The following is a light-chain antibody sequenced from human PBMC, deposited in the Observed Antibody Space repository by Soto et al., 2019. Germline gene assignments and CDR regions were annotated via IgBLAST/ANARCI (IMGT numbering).Light chain of an antibody. V-gene: IGKV3-20*01. CDR2: GAS. Sequence: EIVLTQSPGTLSLSPGERATLSCRASQSVSSSYLAWYQQKPGQAPRLLIYGASTRATGIPARFSGSGSGTEFTLTISSLEPEDFAVYYCQQYDSSPKTFGQGTKVDIK. CDR3: QQYDSSPKT. CDR1: QSVSSSY. J-gene: IGKJ1*01.